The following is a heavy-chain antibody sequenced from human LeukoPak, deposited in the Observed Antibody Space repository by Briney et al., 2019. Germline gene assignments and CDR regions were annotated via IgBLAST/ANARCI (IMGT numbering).Heavy chain of an antibody. D-gene: IGHD5-12*01. CDR3: ARQGQWLLNWFDP. CDR1: GYSFTSYW. CDR2: IYPGDSDT. V-gene: IGHV5-51*01. Sequence: NPGESLKISCKGSGYSFTSYWIGWVRQMPGKGLEWMGIIYPGDSDTRYSPSFQGQVTISADKSISTAYLQWSSLKASDTAMYYCARQGQWLLNWFDPWGQGTLVTVSS. J-gene: IGHJ5*02.